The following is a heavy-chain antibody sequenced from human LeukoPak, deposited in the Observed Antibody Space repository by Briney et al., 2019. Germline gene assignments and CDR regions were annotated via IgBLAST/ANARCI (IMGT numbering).Heavy chain of an antibody. Sequence: PGGSLRLSCAASGFTFNYYAMSWVRRAPGKGLEWVSSISDNEGRTYYTDSVKGRFTISRDNTKNTVYLQMHNLRADDTAVYFCARHDSFIPYWGQGALVTVSS. D-gene: IGHD5-18*01. CDR2: ISDNEGRT. V-gene: IGHV3-23*01. CDR3: ARHDSFIPY. J-gene: IGHJ4*02. CDR1: GFTFNYYA.